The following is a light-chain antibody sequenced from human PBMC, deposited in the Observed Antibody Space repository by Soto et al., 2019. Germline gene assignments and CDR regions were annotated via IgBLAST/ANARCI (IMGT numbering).Light chain of an antibody. CDR2: DAS. CDR3: QQYDNLPLT. V-gene: IGKV1-33*01. Sequence: DIQMTQSPSSLSASVGDRVTITCQASQDISNYLNWYQQKPGKAPKLLIYDASKLETGVTSRFSGSGSGPAFPLTISSLQAEDIATYYCQQYDNLPLTFGGGTKVEIK. J-gene: IGKJ4*01. CDR1: QDISNY.